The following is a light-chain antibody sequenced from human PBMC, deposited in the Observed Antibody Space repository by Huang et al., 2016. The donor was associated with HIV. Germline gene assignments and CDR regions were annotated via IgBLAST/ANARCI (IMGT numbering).Light chain of an antibody. CDR2: GAS. Sequence: EIVLTQSPGTLSLSPGERATLSCRASQTISSTYLARYQQRLGQAPRVLIYGASSRATGVPDRFSGSGSGKDFILTISRLEPEDFAIYYCQQYGSSITFGQGTRLEIK. CDR3: QQYGSSIT. CDR1: QTISSTY. J-gene: IGKJ5*01. V-gene: IGKV3-20*01.